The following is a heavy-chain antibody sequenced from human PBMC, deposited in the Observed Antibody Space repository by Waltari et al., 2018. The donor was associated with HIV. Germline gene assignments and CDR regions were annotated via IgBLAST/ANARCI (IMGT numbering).Heavy chain of an antibody. CDR1: GGSISSSDYY. CDR2: IYYSGST. J-gene: IGHJ4*02. V-gene: IGHV4-39*01. CDR3: ARQTGGLEY. Sequence: QLQLQESGPGLVKPSETLSLNCTVSGGSISSSDYYWGWIRQPPGKGLEWIGSIYYSGSTYYNPSLKSRVTISVDTSKNQFSLRLSSVSATDTAVYYCARQTGGLEYWGQGTLVTVSS. D-gene: IGHD3-16*01.